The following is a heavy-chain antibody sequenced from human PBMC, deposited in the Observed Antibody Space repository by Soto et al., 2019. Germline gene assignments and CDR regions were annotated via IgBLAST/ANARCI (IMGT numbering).Heavy chain of an antibody. CDR2: IYSGGST. J-gene: IGHJ4*02. CDR1: GFTVSSNY. CDR3: AKYSSGWYHPFDY. D-gene: IGHD6-19*01. Sequence: EVQLVESGGGLIQPGGSLRLSCAASGFTVSSNYMSWVRQAPGKGLEWVSVIYSGGSTYYADSVKGRFTISRDNSKNTLYLQMNSLRAEDTAVYYCAKYSSGWYHPFDYWGQGTLVTVSS. V-gene: IGHV3-53*01.